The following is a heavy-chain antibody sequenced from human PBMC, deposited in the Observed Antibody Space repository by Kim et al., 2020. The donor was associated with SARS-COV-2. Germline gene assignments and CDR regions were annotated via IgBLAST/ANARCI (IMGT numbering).Heavy chain of an antibody. Sequence: SETLSLTCTVSSDSISSGDYYWGWIRQPPGKGLEWIGSIYYSGTTYYSLPLKSRVTISVDTSKNQFSLKLNYVTAADTAVYYCARHEKYEEVLTAYNPHFDYWGQGTLVTVSS. CDR3: ARHEKYEEVLTAYNPHFDY. CDR1: SDSISSGDYY. J-gene: IGHJ4*02. CDR2: IYYSGTT. D-gene: IGHD1-1*01. V-gene: IGHV4-39*01.